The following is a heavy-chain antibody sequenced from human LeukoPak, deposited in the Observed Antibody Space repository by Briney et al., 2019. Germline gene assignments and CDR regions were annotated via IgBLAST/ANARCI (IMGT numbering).Heavy chain of an antibody. D-gene: IGHD5-12*01. CDR1: GFTFSSYW. J-gene: IGHJ6*04. V-gene: IGHV3-74*01. CDR2: INSDGSST. CDR3: ARAGYSGYERDYYGRDV. Sequence: GGSLRLSCAASGFTFSSYWVHWVRQAPGKGLVWVSRINSDGSSTSYADSVKGRFTIPRDNAKNKLYLQMNSLRAEDTAVYYWARAGYSGYERDYYGRDVWGKGTTVTVSS.